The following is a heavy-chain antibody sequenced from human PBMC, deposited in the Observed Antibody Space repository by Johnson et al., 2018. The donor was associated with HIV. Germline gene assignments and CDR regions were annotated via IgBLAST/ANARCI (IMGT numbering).Heavy chain of an antibody. D-gene: IGHD2-8*02. Sequence: VQLVESGGGVVQPGRSLRLSCAASGFTVSSNYMSWVRQAPGKGLEWVSSVSGSGASTYYADSVKGRFTISRDNSKTTLYLQMNSLRAEDTAVYYCARTQVVYAHFDIWGQGTMVTVSS. CDR2: SGSGAST. J-gene: IGHJ3*02. V-gene: IGHV3-53*01. CDR3: ARTQVVYAHFDI. CDR1: GFTVSSNY.